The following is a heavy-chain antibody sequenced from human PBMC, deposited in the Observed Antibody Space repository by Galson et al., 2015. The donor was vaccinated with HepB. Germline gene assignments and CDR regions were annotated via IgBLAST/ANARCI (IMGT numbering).Heavy chain of an antibody. D-gene: IGHD2-2*01. CDR3: AKVRGLYCTSASCTGPYDAFDI. CDR2: ISGGNT. J-gene: IGHJ3*02. CDR1: GFTLSNYV. Sequence: LRLSCAASGFTLSNYVMSWVRQAPGKGPEWVSSISGGNTYYRDSVRGRLTISRDNSKNTLYLQVNSLRVEDTAVYYCAKVRGLYCTSASCTGPYDAFDIWGQGTMVTVSS. V-gene: IGHV3-23*01.